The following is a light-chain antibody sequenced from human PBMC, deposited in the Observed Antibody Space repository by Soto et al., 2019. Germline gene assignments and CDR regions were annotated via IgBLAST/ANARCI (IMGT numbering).Light chain of an antibody. J-gene: IGLJ2*01. CDR3: CSYAGSSTFVV. CDR2: EGA. CDR1: SSDVGSYNL. V-gene: IGLV2-23*03. Sequence: QSVLTQPASVSGSPGQSIAISCTGTSSDVGSYNLVSWYQQHPGKAPKLIIYEGAKRPSGVSDRFSGSKSGNTASLTISGLQAEDEADYYCCSYAGSSTFVVFGGGTKVTVL.